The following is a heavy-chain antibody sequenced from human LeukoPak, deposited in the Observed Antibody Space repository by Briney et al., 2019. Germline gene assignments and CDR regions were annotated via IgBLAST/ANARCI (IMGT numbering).Heavy chain of an antibody. J-gene: IGHJ3*02. CDR2: ISSNGGST. V-gene: IGHV3-64*01. Sequence: PGRSLRLSCAASGFTFSSYAMHWVRQAPGKGLEYVSAISSNGGSTYYANSVKGRFTISRDNSKNTLYLQMGSLRAEDMAVYYCARTDRRDVFDIWGQGTMVTISS. CDR1: GFTFSSYA. CDR3: ARTDRRDVFDI.